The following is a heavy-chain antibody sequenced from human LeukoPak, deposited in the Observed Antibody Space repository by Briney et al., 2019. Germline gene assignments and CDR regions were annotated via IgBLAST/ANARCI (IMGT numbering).Heavy chain of an antibody. CDR2: IYSGGST. D-gene: IGHD6-19*01. V-gene: IGHV3-53*01. CDR3: AGVSFSSGWYRDY. Sequence: PGGSLRLSCAASGFTVSSNYMNWVRQAPGKVLEWVSIIYSGGSTYYADSVKGRFTISRDNSKNTLYLQMNSLRAEDTAVYYCAGVSFSSGWYRDYWGQGTLVTVSS. CDR1: GFTVSSNY. J-gene: IGHJ4*02.